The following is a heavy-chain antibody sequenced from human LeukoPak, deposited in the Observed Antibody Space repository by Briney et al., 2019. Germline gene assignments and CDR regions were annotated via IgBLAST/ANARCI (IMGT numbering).Heavy chain of an antibody. D-gene: IGHD3-16*01. CDR3: ARGGGLDV. Sequence: GGSLRLSCAASGFTFGDYAMHWVRQAPGKGLEWVSGITWNSRNIGYADSVKGRFTISRDNAKNFLYLQMSNLRAEDTAVYFCARGGGLDVWGQGATVTVSS. CDR1: GFTFGDYA. J-gene: IGHJ6*02. CDR2: ITWNSRNI. V-gene: IGHV3-9*01.